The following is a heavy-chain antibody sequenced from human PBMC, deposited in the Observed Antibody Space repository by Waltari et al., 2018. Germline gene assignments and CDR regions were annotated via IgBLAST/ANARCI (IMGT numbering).Heavy chain of an antibody. CDR2: MNPNSGNT. D-gene: IGHD6-19*01. CDR1: GYTFTSYD. V-gene: IGHV1-8*01. J-gene: IGHJ6*02. CDR3: ARESSGWGLYYYYGMDV. Sequence: QVQLVQSGAEVKKPGASVKVSCKASGYTFTSYDINWVRQATGQGLEWMGWMNPNSGNTGYAQKFKGRVTMTRNTSISTAYMELSSLRSEDTAVYYWARESSGWGLYYYYGMDVWGQGTTVTVSS.